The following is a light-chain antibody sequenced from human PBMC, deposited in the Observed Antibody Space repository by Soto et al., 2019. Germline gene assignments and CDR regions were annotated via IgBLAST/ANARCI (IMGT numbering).Light chain of an antibody. J-gene: IGKJ5*01. V-gene: IGKV3-11*01. CDR3: QQCYNWPIT. CDR1: QSVSSY. Sequence: EGLMTQSPATLSSYKREKVTLSCRASQSVSSYIAWYQQKPGQAPRLLIYADSNRASGIPARFSGSGSGTDFTLTISSLQPEDFAVYYCQQCYNWPITFGQGTRLDI. CDR2: ADS.